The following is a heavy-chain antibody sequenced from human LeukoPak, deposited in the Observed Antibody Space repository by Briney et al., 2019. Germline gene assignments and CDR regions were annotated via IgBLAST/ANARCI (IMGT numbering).Heavy chain of an antibody. J-gene: IGHJ4*02. CDR1: GFTFSSYA. D-gene: IGHD3-10*01. Sequence: PGGSLRLSCAASGFTFSSYAMSWVRQVPGKGLEWVSSISYSGGNTYYADSVKGRFTIARDNAKNTMSLQMNSLRAEDTAVYHCAKDLGPGMNSGSGSSSGYWGQGTLVTVSS. CDR3: AKDLGPGMNSGSGSSSGY. V-gene: IGHV3-23*01. CDR2: ISYSGGNT.